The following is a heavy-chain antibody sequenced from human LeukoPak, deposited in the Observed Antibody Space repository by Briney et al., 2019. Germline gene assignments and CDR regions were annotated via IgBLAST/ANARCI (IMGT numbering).Heavy chain of an antibody. CDR2: IKEDGSER. Sequence: GGSLRLSCAASGFTFSTYWMNWVRQTPGKGLEWVASIKEDGSERQYVDSVKGRFSISRDNTKGSLFLQLNSLRAEDTAVYYCAKDPLYYDSSGAFDIWGQGTMVTVSS. V-gene: IGHV3-7*03. D-gene: IGHD3-22*01. CDR3: AKDPLYYDSSGAFDI. CDR1: GFTFSTYW. J-gene: IGHJ3*02.